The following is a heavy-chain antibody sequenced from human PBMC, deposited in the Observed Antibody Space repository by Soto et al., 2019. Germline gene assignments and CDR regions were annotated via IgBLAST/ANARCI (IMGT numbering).Heavy chain of an antibody. CDR3: ARESITIIGVVRRNTDYGMDV. D-gene: IGHD3-3*01. CDR1: GGSINSYY. J-gene: IGHJ6*02. V-gene: IGHV4-59*01. CDR2: IYYSGST. Sequence: SETLSLACTVSGGSINSYYWSWIRKPPGKGLEWIGYIYYSGSTNYNPSLKSRVTISVDTSKNQFSLKLSSVTAADTAVYYCARESITIIGVVRRNTDYGMDVWGQGTTVTVSS.